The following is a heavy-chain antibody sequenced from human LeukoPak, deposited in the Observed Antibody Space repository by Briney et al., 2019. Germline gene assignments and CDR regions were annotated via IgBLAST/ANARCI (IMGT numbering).Heavy chain of an antibody. D-gene: IGHD3-3*01. V-gene: IGHV1-2*06. Sequence: ASVKVSCKASGYTFTGYYMHWVRQAPGQGLEWMGRINPNSGGTNYAQKFQGRVTMTRDTSISTAYMELSRLRSDDTAVYYCARETIGGLEWLEYYGMDVWGQGTTVTVSS. J-gene: IGHJ6*02. CDR2: INPNSGGT. CDR3: ARETIGGLEWLEYYGMDV. CDR1: GYTFTGYY.